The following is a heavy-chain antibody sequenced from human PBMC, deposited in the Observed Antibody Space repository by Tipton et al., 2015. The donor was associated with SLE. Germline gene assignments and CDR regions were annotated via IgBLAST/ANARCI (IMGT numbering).Heavy chain of an antibody. CDR3: ARHGKSGGWNEY. Sequence: TLSLTCTVSGGSISSSSYYWGWIRQPPGKGLEWIGSIYYSGRTYYNPSLKSRVTISVDTSKNQFSLKLSSVTAADTAVYYCARHGKSGGWNEYWGQGTLVTVSS. CDR2: IYYSGRT. D-gene: IGHD1-1*01. V-gene: IGHV4-39*01. J-gene: IGHJ4*02. CDR1: GGSISSSSYY.